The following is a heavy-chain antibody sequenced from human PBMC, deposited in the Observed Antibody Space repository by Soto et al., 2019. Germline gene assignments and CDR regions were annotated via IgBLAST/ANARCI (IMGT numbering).Heavy chain of an antibody. CDR1: GYSFTSYW. Sequence: PGESLKISCKGSGYSFTSYWIGWVRQMPGKGLEWMGIIYPGDSDTRYSPSFQGQVTISADKSISTAYLQWSSLKASDTAMYYCARQVGCGGDCYSYFDYWGQGTLVTVSS. V-gene: IGHV5-51*01. CDR3: ARQVGCGGDCYSYFDY. D-gene: IGHD2-21*02. J-gene: IGHJ4*02. CDR2: IYPGDSDT.